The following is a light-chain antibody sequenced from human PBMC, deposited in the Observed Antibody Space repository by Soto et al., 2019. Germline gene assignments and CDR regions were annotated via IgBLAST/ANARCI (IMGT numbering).Light chain of an antibody. CDR3: QSSDSSGTYVV. J-gene: IGLJ2*01. CDR2: KDT. V-gene: IGLV3-25*02. CDR1: ALPKQY. Sequence: SYELTQPPSVSGSPGQTARVTCSGDALPKQYVYWYQQKPGQAPGVVIYKDTERPSGIPERFSGSSSGTTVTLTISGVQAEDEADYYCQSSDSSGTYVVFGGGTQLTVL.